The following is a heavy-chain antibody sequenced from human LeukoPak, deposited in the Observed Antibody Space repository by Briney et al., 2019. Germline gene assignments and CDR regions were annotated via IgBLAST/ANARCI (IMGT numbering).Heavy chain of an antibody. Sequence: GGSLRLSCAASGFTFDDYAMHWVRQAPGKGLEWISYISSSSNTIYYADSVKGRFTISRDNAKNSLYLQMNSLRAEDTAVYYCARGATGDRLGYLGQGSLVTVSS. V-gene: IGHV3-48*01. CDR1: GFTFDDYA. D-gene: IGHD7-27*01. J-gene: IGHJ4*02. CDR2: ISSSSNTI. CDR3: ARGATGDRLGY.